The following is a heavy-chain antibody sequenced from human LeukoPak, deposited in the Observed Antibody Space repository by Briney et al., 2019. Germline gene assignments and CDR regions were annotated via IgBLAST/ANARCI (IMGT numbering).Heavy chain of an antibody. D-gene: IGHD3-22*01. V-gene: IGHV4-31*03. J-gene: IGHJ4*02. CDR2: IYYSGST. CDR3: ARERPYDSSGYYYLYYFDY. Sequence: PSETLSLTCTVSGGSISSGGYYWSWTRQHPGKGLEWIGYIYYSGSTYYNPSLKSRVTISVDTSKNQFSLKLSSVTAADTAVYYCARERPYDSSGYYYLYYFDYWGQGTLVTVPS. CDR1: GGSISSGGYY.